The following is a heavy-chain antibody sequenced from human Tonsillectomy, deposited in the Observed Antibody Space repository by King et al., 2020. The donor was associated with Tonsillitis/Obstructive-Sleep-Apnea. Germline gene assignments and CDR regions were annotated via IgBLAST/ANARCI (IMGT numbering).Heavy chain of an antibody. CDR3: ARGGLYYDFWSGYYPSNWFDP. D-gene: IGHD3-3*01. CDR2: INHSGST. V-gene: IGHV4-34*01. Sequence: VQLQQWGAGLLKPSETLSLTCAVYGGSFSGYYWSWIRQPPGKGLEWIGEINHSGSTNYNPSLKSRVTISVDTSKNQFSLKLSSVTAADTAVYYCARGGLYYDFWSGYYPSNWFDPWGQGTLVTVSS. J-gene: IGHJ5*02. CDR1: GGSFSGYY.